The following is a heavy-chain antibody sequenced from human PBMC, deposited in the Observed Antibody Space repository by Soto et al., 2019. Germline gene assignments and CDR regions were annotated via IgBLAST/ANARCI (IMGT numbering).Heavy chain of an antibody. Sequence: PGGSLRLSCAASGFTFDDYAMHWVRQVPGKGLEWVSGINWNSGSIGYVDSVKGRFTISRDNTKNSLYLQMNRLRVEDTAVYFCARERPAFDYWGLGTLVTVSS. J-gene: IGHJ4*02. CDR1: GFTFDDYA. D-gene: IGHD6-25*01. CDR3: ARERPAFDY. V-gene: IGHV3-9*01. CDR2: INWNSGSI.